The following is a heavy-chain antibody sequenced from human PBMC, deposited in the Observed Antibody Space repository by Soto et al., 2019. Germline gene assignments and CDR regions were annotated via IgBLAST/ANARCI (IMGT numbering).Heavy chain of an antibody. CDR3: ARSRVSTPRLEDPFDI. CDR1: GYSFTTYW. D-gene: IGHD5-12*01. J-gene: IGHJ3*02. CDR2: IYPGDSDA. Sequence: PGESLKISCKGSGYSFTTYWLAWVRQMPGKGLEYMGIIYPGDSDARYSPSLQGQVTISADKSISTAYLQWTSLKASDTAIYYCARSRVSTPRLEDPFDIWGQGTMVTVSS. V-gene: IGHV5-51*01.